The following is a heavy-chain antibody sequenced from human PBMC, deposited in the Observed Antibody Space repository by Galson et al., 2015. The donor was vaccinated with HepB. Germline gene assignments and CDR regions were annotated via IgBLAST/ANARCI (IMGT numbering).Heavy chain of an antibody. Sequence: SLRLSCAASGSILSSYSMNWVRQAPGKGLEWVSSMSSSTNYIYYADSVKGRFTVSIDNAKNSLFLQMISLRAEDTAVYYCATNTPAAVMRASGMDVWGQGTAVTVSS. CDR3: ATNTPAAVMRASGMDV. D-gene: IGHD2-2*01. CDR2: MSSSTNYI. CDR1: GSILSSYS. V-gene: IGHV3-21*01. J-gene: IGHJ6*02.